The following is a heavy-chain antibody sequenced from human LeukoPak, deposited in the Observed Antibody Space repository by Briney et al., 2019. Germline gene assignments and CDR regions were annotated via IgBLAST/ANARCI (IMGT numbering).Heavy chain of an antibody. V-gene: IGHV1-2*02. CDR3: ARDRAAADGFDY. D-gene: IGHD6-13*01. CDR2: FNPNSGGT. J-gene: IGHJ4*02. CDR1: GYTFTGYY. Sequence: ASVKVSCKASGYTFTGYYMHWVRQAPGQGLEWMGWFNPNSGGTNYAQKFQGRVTMTRDTSISTAYMELSRLRSDDTAVYYCARDRAAADGFDYWGQGTLVTVSS.